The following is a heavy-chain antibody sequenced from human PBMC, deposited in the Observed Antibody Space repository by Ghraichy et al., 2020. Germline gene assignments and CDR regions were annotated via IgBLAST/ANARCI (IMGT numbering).Heavy chain of an antibody. J-gene: IGHJ6*02. Sequence: ASVKVSCKASGYTFTSYYMHWVRQAPGQGLEWMGIINPSGGSTSYAQKFQGRVTMTRDTSTSTVYMELSSLRSEDTAVYYCARDGWGSVTRRAYYYYGMDVWGQGTTVTVSS. CDR3: ARDGWGSVTRRAYYYYGMDV. D-gene: IGHD4-17*01. CDR2: INPSGGST. CDR1: GYTFTSYY. V-gene: IGHV1-46*01.